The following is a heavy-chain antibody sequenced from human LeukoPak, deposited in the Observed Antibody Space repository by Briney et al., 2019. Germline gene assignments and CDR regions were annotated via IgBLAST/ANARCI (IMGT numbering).Heavy chain of an antibody. CDR2: IYYSGTT. CDR3: ARDFNGLDI. J-gene: IGHJ3*02. Sequence: SETLSLTCTVSGGSISSSSYYWGWIRQPPGKGLEWIGNIYYSGTTYYNPSLKSRVTMSIHTSKNQFSLKLSSVTAADAAVYYYARDFNGLDIWGQGTIVTVSS. V-gene: IGHV4-39*07. D-gene: IGHD2-8*01. CDR1: GGSISSSSYY.